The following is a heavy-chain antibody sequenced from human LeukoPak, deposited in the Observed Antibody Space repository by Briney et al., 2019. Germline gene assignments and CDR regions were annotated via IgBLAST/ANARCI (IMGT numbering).Heavy chain of an antibody. J-gene: IGHJ4*02. CDR3: ARAYSGYAPNDY. CDR2: ISPSGDST. CDR1: GYTFTGYY. Sequence: ASVKVSCKASGYTFTGYYMHWVRQAPGQGLEWMGIISPSGDSTTYAQKFQGRVTMSRDTSTSTVSMELSSLRSEDTAVYYCARAYSGYAPNDYWGQGTLVTVSS. V-gene: IGHV1-46*01. D-gene: IGHD5-12*01.